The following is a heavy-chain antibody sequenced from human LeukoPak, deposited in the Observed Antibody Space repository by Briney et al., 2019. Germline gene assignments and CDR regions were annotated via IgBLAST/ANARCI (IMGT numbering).Heavy chain of an antibody. Sequence: PGGSLRLSCAASGFPFRNFWMSWVRQAPGKGLEWVGNIKEDGTMKYYLDSMKGRFTISRDNAKSSLYLQMNSLRAEDTAVYYCARGGFGAYVGYNFDYWGQGTLVTVSS. D-gene: IGHD5-12*01. J-gene: IGHJ4*02. CDR2: IKEDGTMK. V-gene: IGHV3-7*04. CDR1: GFPFRNFW. CDR3: ARGGFGAYVGYNFDY.